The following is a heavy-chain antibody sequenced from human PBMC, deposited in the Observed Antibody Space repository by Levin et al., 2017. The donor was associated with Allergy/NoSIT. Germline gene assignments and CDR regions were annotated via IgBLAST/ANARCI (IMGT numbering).Heavy chain of an antibody. D-gene: IGHD2-15*01. CDR3: ARAPILSYWYFDL. CDR1: GGSISSGDYY. Sequence: KPSETLSLTCSVSGGSISSGDYYWSWIRRPPGTDLEWIGYIYHSGTTYYNPSLESRVTISIDTSQNQFSLKLSSVTAADTAVYYCARAPILSYWYFDLWGRGTLVTVSS. V-gene: IGHV4-30-4*01. CDR2: IYHSGTT. J-gene: IGHJ2*01.